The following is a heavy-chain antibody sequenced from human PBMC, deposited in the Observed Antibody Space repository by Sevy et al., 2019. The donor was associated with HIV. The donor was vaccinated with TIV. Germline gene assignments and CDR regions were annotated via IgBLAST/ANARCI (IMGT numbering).Heavy chain of an antibody. D-gene: IGHD3-10*01. CDR1: GFTFSCYT. Sequence: GGSLRLSCAASGFTFSCYTMFWIRQAPGKGLEWMASISYDGNNKYYADSVKGRFTISRDNSKNTLYVQMNSLRPEDTAVYYCASSMIRGVGDYWGQGTLVTVSS. J-gene: IGHJ4*02. CDR2: ISYDGNNK. V-gene: IGHV3-30-3*01. CDR3: ASSMIRGVGDY.